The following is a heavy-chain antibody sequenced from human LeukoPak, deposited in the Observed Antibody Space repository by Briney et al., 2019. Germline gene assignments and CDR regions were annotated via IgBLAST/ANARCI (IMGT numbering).Heavy chain of an antibody. CDR1: GFTVSSNY. V-gene: IGHV3-53*01. CDR3: ARNFGTSYNS. D-gene: IGHD2-2*01. CDR2: IYSGGTT. J-gene: IGHJ4*02. Sequence: GGSLRLSCAASGFTVSSNYMGWVRQAPDKGLEWVSVIYSGGTTYYADSVKGRFTISRDISKNTVFLQMNGLRAEDTAVYYCARNFGTSYNSWGQGILVTVSS.